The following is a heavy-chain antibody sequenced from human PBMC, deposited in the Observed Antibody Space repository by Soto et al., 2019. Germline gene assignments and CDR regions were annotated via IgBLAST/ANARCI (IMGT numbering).Heavy chain of an antibody. CDR1: GFTFSTSW. V-gene: IGHV3-74*01. CDR3: TRGGNYYFAY. D-gene: IGHD1-7*01. CDR2: INGDGGTI. J-gene: IGHJ4*02. Sequence: EVQLVEAGGGLVQPGGSLRLSCAASGFTFSTSWIHWVRQAPGKGLVWVSRINGDGGTINYADSVKGRFTISRDNAKNTVYLQMNSLSADDTAVYYCTRGGNYYFAYWRQGPLVTVSS.